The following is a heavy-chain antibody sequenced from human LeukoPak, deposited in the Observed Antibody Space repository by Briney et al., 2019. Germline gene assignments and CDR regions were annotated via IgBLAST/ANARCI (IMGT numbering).Heavy chain of an antibody. CDR1: GYTFTGYY. CDR2: INPNSGGT. V-gene: IGHV1-2*02. D-gene: IGHD2-2*01. J-gene: IGHJ4*02. CDR3: ARRYSSTSCYDY. Sequence: GASVKVSCKASGYTFTGYYMHWVRQAPGQGLEWMGWINPNSGGTNYAQKFQGRVTTTRDTSISTAYMELSRLRSDDTAVYYCARRYSSTSCYDYWGQGTLVTVSS.